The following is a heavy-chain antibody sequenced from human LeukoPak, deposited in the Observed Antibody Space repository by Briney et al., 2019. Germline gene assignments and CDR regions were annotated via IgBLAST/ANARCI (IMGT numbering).Heavy chain of an antibody. Sequence: GGSLRLSCAASGFTFSSYEMNWVRQAPGKGLEWVSYISSSGSTIYYADSVKGRFTISRDNAKNSLYLQMNSLRAEDTAVYYCARSHYGSGIRWFDPWGQGTLVTVSS. J-gene: IGHJ5*02. CDR1: GFTFSSYE. V-gene: IGHV3-48*03. CDR2: ISSSGSTI. CDR3: ARSHYGSGIRWFDP. D-gene: IGHD3-10*01.